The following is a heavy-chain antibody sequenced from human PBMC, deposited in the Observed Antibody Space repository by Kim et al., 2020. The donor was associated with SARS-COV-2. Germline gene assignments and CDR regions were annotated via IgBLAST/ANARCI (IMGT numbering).Heavy chain of an antibody. D-gene: IGHD3-10*01. CDR2: ISSSSSNT. Sequence: GGSLRLSCAASGFTFSSYSMNWVRQAPGKGLEWVSRISSSSSNTYYADSVKGRFTISRDNAKNSLYLQMNSLRAEDTAVYYCASVYGTLDGMDVWGQGTTVTVSS. CDR3: ASVYGTLDGMDV. J-gene: IGHJ6*02. CDR1: GFTFSSYS. V-gene: IGHV3-21*01.